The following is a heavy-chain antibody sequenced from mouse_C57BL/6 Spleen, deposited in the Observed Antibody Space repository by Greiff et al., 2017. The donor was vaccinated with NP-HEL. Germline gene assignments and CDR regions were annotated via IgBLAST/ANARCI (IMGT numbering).Heavy chain of an antibody. D-gene: IGHD1-1*01. V-gene: IGHV1-55*01. CDR2: IYPGSGST. Sequence: QVQLQQSGAELVKPGASVKMSCKASGYTFTSYWITWVKQRPGQGLEWIGDIYPGSGSTNYNEKFKSKATLTVDTSSSTAYMQLSSLTSEDSAVYYCAREGYGSSPHWYFDVWGTGTTVTVSS. CDR3: AREGYGSSPHWYFDV. J-gene: IGHJ1*03. CDR1: GYTFTSYW.